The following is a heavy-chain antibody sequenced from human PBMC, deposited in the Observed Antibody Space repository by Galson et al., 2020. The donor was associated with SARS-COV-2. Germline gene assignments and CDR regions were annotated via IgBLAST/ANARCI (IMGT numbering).Heavy chain of an antibody. CDR2: FYESDRT. J-gene: IGHJ4*02. V-gene: IGHV4-61*08. CDR3: AGLVDTTHHIDY. CDR1: GGSVSTDDHY. Sequence: ASETLSLTCSVSGGSVSTDDHYWNWIRQPPGGGLEWIGYFYESDRTFYSGKIHYNPSLKSRATISVDTSKNQFSLTLTSVTAADTAVYYCAGLVDTTHHIDYWGVGTLVTVSS. D-gene: IGHD5-18*01.